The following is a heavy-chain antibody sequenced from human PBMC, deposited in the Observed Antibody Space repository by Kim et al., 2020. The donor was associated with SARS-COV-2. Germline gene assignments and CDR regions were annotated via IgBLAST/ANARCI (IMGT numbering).Heavy chain of an antibody. J-gene: IGHJ3*02. CDR3: ARSRYSSGWYRRSDAFDI. Sequence: KSRVTLSVDTSKNQFSLKLSSVTAADKSVYYCARSRYSSGWYRRSDAFDIWGQGTMVTVSS. D-gene: IGHD6-19*01. V-gene: IGHV4-34*01.